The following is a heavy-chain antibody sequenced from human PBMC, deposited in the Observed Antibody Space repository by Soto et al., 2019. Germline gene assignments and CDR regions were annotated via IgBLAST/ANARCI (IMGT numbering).Heavy chain of an antibody. V-gene: IGHV3-11*01. CDR3: ARRLTGRTTGDWFDP. CDR1: GFVFSDYY. J-gene: IGHJ5*02. D-gene: IGHD1-1*01. CDR2: ISSGGAVS. Sequence: VQLVESGGGLVKPGGSLRLSCAASGFVFSDYYMTWIRQAPGKALEWVSDISSGGAVSNFADSVRGRFTISRDNINNSLYLQMNNLRAEDTAIYYCARRLTGRTTGDWFDPWGQGTLVTVSS.